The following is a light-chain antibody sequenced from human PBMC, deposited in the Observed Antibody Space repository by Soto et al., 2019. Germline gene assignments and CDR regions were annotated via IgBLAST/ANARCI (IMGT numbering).Light chain of an antibody. CDR2: EVT. V-gene: IGLV2-14*01. Sequence: QSALTQPASVSGYPGQSITISCTGTSNDVGGYHFVSWFQQFPGKAPKLIIYEVTNRPSGVSYRFSASKSGSTASLTISGLQPEDEADYYCSSYTGSNTWVFGGGTKLTVL. CDR1: SNDVGGYHF. CDR3: SSYTGSNTWV. J-gene: IGLJ3*02.